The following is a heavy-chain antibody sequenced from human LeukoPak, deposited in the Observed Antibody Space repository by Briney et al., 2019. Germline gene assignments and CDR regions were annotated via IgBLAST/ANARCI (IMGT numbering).Heavy chain of an antibody. J-gene: IGHJ4*02. CDR1: GFTFGKYW. Sequence: SGGSLRLSCVASGFTFGKYWMSWVRQAPGKGLEWVANIKLDGSEKNYVDSVKGRFTISRDNTKNSLYLQMNSLKIEDAAVYYCARLRGNYPDYWGQGALVTVSS. V-gene: IGHV3-7*03. CDR3: ARLRGNYPDY. D-gene: IGHD1-7*01. CDR2: IKLDGSEK.